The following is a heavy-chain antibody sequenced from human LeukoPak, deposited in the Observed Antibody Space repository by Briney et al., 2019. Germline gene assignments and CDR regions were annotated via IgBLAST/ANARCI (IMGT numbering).Heavy chain of an antibody. CDR1: GGSISSGGSY. CDR3: ARGDPNQTPYQKYYDFWSGYPQEAFDI. Sequence: SETLSLTCTVSGGSISSGGSYWSWIRQHPGKGLEWIGYIYYSGSTYYNPSLKSRVTISVDTSKNQFSLKLSSVTAADTAVYYCARGDPNQTPYQKYYDFWSGYPQEAFDIWDQGTMVTVSS. V-gene: IGHV4-31*03. D-gene: IGHD3-3*01. J-gene: IGHJ3*02. CDR2: IYYSGST.